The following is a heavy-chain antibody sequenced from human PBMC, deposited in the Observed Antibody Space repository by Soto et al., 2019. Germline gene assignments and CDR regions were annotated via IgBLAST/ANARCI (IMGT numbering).Heavy chain of an antibody. J-gene: IGHJ6*02. Sequence: SVKVSFKASCYSFTTYGISWVRQARGQGLEWMGWVRGYNGDTDYAQKFQGRVTMTTDTSTSTAYMELRSLRSDDTAVYYCAREGSAEIFGVVVYVLDVWGQGTTVTVSS. CDR1: CYSFTTYG. D-gene: IGHD3-3*01. V-gene: IGHV1-18*01. CDR2: VRGYNGDT. CDR3: AREGSAEIFGVVVYVLDV.